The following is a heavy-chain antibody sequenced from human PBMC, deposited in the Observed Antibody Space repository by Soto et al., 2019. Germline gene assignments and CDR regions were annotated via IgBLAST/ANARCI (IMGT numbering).Heavy chain of an antibody. D-gene: IGHD6-19*01. CDR3: AKDIREYSSGWTYFDY. J-gene: IGHJ4*01. CDR2: ITWNSGSI. Sequence: EVQVVESGGGLVQPGRSLKLSCAASGFTFHDYAMHWVGQGQGKGLEWVSGITWNSGSIDYADSVKGRFTISRDNAKNSLYLQMNSLRPEDTALYYCAKDIREYSSGWTYFDYWGHGTLVTVSS. CDR1: GFTFHDYA. V-gene: IGHV3-9*01.